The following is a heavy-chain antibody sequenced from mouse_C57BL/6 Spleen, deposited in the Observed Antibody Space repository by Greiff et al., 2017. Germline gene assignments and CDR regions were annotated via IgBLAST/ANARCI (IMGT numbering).Heavy chain of an antibody. CDR2: IHPNSGST. CDR3: AREGLGLFAY. J-gene: IGHJ3*01. Sequence: VQLQQPGAELVKPGASVKLSCTASGYTFTSYWMHWVKQRPGQGLEWIGMIHPNSGSTNYNEKFKSKATLTVDKSSSTAYMQLSSLTSEDSAVYYCAREGLGLFAYWGQGTLVTVSA. CDR1: GYTFTSYW. D-gene: IGHD3-1*01. V-gene: IGHV1-64*01.